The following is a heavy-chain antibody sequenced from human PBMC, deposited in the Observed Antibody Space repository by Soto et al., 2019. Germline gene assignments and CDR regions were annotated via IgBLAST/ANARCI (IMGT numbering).Heavy chain of an antibody. CDR1: GFSFSSYV. CDR3: AKASGSSWPYYFDS. CDR2: MSGSGGST. J-gene: IGHJ4*02. Sequence: GGSLRLSCAASGFSFSSYVMAWVRQAPGKGLEWVSAMSGSGGSTYYPDPVKGRFTISRDNSENTLYLQMNSLRAEDTAVYYCAKASGSSWPYYFDSWGQGTLVTVSS. D-gene: IGHD6-13*01. V-gene: IGHV3-23*01.